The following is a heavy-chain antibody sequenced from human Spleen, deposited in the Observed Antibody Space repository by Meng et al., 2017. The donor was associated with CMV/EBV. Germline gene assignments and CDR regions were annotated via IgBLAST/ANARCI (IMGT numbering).Heavy chain of an antibody. CDR3: ARGRLLAQY. CDR1: GYTFINYD. J-gene: IGHJ4*02. CDR2: VSPRSGDT. D-gene: IGHD2-8*02. Sequence: KVSCKASGYTFINYDIAWLRQVSGQGLEWLGWVSPRSGDTVYAQNFQGRLTITTSTSIDTAYMELSSLTSNDTAVYYCARGRLLAQYWGQGTLVTVSS. V-gene: IGHV1-8*03.